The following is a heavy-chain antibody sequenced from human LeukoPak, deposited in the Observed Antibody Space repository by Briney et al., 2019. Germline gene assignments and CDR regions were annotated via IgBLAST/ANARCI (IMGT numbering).Heavy chain of an antibody. Sequence: GGSLRLSCAASGFTFSSYWMHWVRQAPGKGLVWVSRINSDGSSTSYADSVKGRFTISRDNAKNTLYLQMNSLRAEDTAVYYCAGSGTGMYSFEYWGQGILVTVSS. CDR3: AGSGTGMYSFEY. D-gene: IGHD2-2*01. CDR1: GFTFSSYW. J-gene: IGHJ4*02. CDR2: INSDGSST. V-gene: IGHV3-74*01.